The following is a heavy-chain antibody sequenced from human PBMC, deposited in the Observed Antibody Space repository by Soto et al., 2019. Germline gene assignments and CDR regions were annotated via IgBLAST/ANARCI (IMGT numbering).Heavy chain of an antibody. Sequence: PGESLKISCKGSGYSFTSYWISWVRQMPGKGLEWMGRIDPSDSYTNYSPSFQGHVTISADKSISTAYLQWSSLKASDTAMYYCARIPFRIVGATNYYYYGMDVWGQGTTDTVSS. J-gene: IGHJ6*02. CDR1: GYSFTSYW. D-gene: IGHD1-26*01. CDR2: IDPSDSYT. CDR3: ARIPFRIVGATNYYYYGMDV. V-gene: IGHV5-10-1*01.